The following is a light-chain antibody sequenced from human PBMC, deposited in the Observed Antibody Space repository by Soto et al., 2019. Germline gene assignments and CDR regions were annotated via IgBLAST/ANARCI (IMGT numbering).Light chain of an antibody. J-gene: IGKJ1*01. CDR3: QQSYSTWT. CDR2: GAS. V-gene: IGKV1-39*01. Sequence: DIQMTQSPSSLSASAGDRVTITCRASQSVDIFLNWYQQKPGKAPKLLIYGASSLQSGVPSRFSGSGSGTDFTLTISSLQAADFGTYYCQQSYSTWTFGQGTKVEIK. CDR1: QSVDIF.